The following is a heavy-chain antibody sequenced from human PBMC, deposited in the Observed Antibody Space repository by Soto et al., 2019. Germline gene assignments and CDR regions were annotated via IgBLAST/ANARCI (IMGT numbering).Heavy chain of an antibody. Sequence: SVKVSCKASGFTFTSSAVQWVRQARGQRLEWIGWIVVGSGNTNYAQKFQERVTITRDMSTSTAYMELSSLRSEDTAVYYCAALGNKALEPFDYWGQGTLVTVSS. CDR1: GFTFTSSA. CDR2: IVVGSGNT. D-gene: IGHD1-1*01. CDR3: AALGNKALEPFDY. J-gene: IGHJ4*02. V-gene: IGHV1-58*01.